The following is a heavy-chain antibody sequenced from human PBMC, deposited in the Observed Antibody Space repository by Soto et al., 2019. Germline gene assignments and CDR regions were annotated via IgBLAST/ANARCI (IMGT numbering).Heavy chain of an antibody. V-gene: IGHV3-30*18. CDR3: AKEGLTTGGMDV. D-gene: IGHD3-22*01. CDR2: ISYDGSKK. CDR1: GFTFSTYA. Sequence: QVQLVESGGGAVQPGRSLRLSCAASGFTFSTYAMHWVRQAPGKGLEWVAVISYDGSKKLFADSVKGRFTISRDNSKNPVYLQMNSLSADDTAVYFCAKEGLTTGGMDVWGQGTTVPVSS. J-gene: IGHJ6*02.